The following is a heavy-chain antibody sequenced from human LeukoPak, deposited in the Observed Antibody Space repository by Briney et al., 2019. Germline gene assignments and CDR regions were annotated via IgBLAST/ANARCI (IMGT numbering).Heavy chain of an antibody. CDR1: GFTFSSYA. V-gene: IGHV3-23*01. J-gene: IGHJ4*02. CDR3: AKKEAYYYGSGSDYFDY. D-gene: IGHD3-10*01. CDR2: ISGSGGST. Sequence: GGSLRLSCAAPGFTFSSYAMSRVRQAPGKGLEWVSAISGSGGSTYYADSVKGRFTISRDNSKNTLYLQMNSLRAEDTAVYYCAKKEAYYYGSGSDYFDYWGQGTLVTVSS.